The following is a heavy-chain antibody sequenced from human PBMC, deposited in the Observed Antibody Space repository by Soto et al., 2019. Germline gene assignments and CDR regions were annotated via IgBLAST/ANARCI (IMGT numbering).Heavy chain of an antibody. J-gene: IGHJ4*02. Sequence: HVQLVESGGGVVQPGRSLRLSCAVSGFNFSSYGMHWVRQAPGKGLEWVAVISYDGRHKASADSVKGRFAISRDNSKNTLFLQMNILRVQDTAVYYWARDLVKASGWPADWGQGTLVTVSS. D-gene: IGHD3-22*01. CDR2: ISYDGRHK. V-gene: IGHV3-30*03. CDR3: ARDLVKASGWPAD. CDR1: GFNFSSYG.